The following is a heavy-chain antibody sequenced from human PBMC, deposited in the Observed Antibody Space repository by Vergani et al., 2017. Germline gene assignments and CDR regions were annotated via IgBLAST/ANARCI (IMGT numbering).Heavy chain of an antibody. Sequence: QVQLQESGPGLVKPSETLSLTCTVSGGSVSSGSYYWSWIRQPPGKGLEGIGYIYYSGSTNYNPSLKRRVTISVDTSKNQFSLKLSSVTAADTAVYYCARNRAAAGTYAFDIWGQGTMVTVSS. CDR1: GGSVSSGSYY. D-gene: IGHD6-13*01. CDR3: ARNRAAAGTYAFDI. V-gene: IGHV4-61*01. CDR2: IYYSGST. J-gene: IGHJ3*02.